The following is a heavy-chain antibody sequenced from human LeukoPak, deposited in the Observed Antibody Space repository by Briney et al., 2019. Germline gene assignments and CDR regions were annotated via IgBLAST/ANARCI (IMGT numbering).Heavy chain of an antibody. Sequence: PGGSLRLSCAASGFTFSSYGMHWVRQAPGKGLEWVSGISGSGGNTYYADSVKGRFTISRDNSKNTLYLQMNSLRAEDTAVYYALGYCSRSSCLDAFDIWGQGTMVTVSS. CDR2: ISGSGGNT. CDR3: LGYCSRSSCLDAFDI. D-gene: IGHD2-2*01. V-gene: IGHV3-23*01. CDR1: GFTFSSYG. J-gene: IGHJ3*02.